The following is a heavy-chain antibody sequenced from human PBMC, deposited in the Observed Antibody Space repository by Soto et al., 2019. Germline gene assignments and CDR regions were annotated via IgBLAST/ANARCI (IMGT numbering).Heavy chain of an antibody. CDR1: GGSISSSSYY. CDR3: ASRGEAYYYDSSGYLPFDY. D-gene: IGHD3-22*01. J-gene: IGHJ4*02. CDR2: FYYSGST. V-gene: IGHV4-39*01. Sequence: SETLSLTCTVSGGSISSSSYYWGWIHQPPGKGLEWIGSFYYSGSTCYNPSLKSRVTISVDTSKNQFSLKLSSVTAADTAVYYCASRGEAYYYDSSGYLPFDYWGQGTLVTVSS.